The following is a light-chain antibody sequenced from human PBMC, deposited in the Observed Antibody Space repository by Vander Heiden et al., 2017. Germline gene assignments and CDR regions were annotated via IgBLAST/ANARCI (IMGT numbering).Light chain of an antibody. V-gene: IGKV3-15*01. CDR1: QSVSSN. CDR3: QQYKNCPRT. CDR2: GAS. Sequence: EIVMTQSPATLSVSPGERATLSCRASQSVSSNLAWYQQKPGQAPRLLIYGASTRATGIPARLSRTPSRTEFTLTISSLQSEDFAVYYCQQYKNCPRTFGQGTKVEIK. J-gene: IGKJ1*01.